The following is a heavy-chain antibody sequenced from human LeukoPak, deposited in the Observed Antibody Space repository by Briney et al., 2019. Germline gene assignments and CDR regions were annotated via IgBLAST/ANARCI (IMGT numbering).Heavy chain of an antibody. Sequence: SETLSLSCAVYGGSFSDYYWTWIRQSPGKGLEWIGEINHSGATDYNPSLKSRVTISVDTSKNQFSLKVRSVTAADTAVYYCARRVRGVIISFYYYNGLDVWGQGTTVTVSS. CDR2: INHSGAT. J-gene: IGHJ6*02. CDR1: GGSFSDYY. V-gene: IGHV4-34*01. CDR3: ARRVRGVIISFYYYNGLDV. D-gene: IGHD3-10*01.